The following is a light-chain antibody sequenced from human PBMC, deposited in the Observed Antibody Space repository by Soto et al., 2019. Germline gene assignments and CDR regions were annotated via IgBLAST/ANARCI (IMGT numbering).Light chain of an antibody. CDR2: GAS. V-gene: IGKV3-20*01. Sequence: EIVLTQSPGTLSLSPEERATLSCRASQSVSSSYLAWYQQKPGQAPRLLIYGASSRATGIPDRFSGRGSGTVFTLTISTVEPEEFAVYYCQQYGSSPLTFGGGTKVEIK. CDR1: QSVSSSY. J-gene: IGKJ4*01. CDR3: QQYGSSPLT.